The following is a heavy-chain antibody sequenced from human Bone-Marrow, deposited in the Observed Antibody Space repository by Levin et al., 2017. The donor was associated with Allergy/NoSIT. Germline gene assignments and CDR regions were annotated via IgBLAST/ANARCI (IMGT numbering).Heavy chain of an antibody. CDR2: SRNKANSYST. D-gene: IGHD2-15*01. CDR1: GFTFSDHY. Sequence: SCAASGFTFSDHYMDWVRQAPGKGLEWVGRSRNKANSYSTEYAASVRGRFTISRDDSKSSLYLQMTSLKTEDTAVYYCTRDFSGLEYNYWGQGTLVTVSS. J-gene: IGHJ4*02. CDR3: TRDFSGLEYNY. V-gene: IGHV3-72*01.